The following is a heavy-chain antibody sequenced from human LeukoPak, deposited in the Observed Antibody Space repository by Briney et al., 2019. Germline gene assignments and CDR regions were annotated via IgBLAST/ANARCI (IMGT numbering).Heavy chain of an antibody. D-gene: IGHD3-10*01. Sequence: GGSLRLSCAASGFTFSGYEMNWVRQAPGKGLEWVSFISSNGSTIYYADSVKGRFTISRDNAKNSLYLQLNSLRTEDTAVYYCARNKALTIRTFDIWGQGTMVTVSS. J-gene: IGHJ3*02. CDR2: ISSNGSTI. CDR3: ARNKALTIRTFDI. V-gene: IGHV3-48*03. CDR1: GFTFSGYE.